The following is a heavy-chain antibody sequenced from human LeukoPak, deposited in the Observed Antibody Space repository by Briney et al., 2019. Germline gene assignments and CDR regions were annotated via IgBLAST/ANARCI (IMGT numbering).Heavy chain of an antibody. Sequence: SETLSLTCTVSGGSISSSSYYWGWIRQPPGKGLEWIGSIYYSGSTYYNPSLKSRVTISVDTSKNQFSLKLSSVAAADTAVYYCARGRWRAYFDLFGGQGTLVTVSS. CDR1: GGSISSSSYY. J-gene: IGHJ4*02. CDR2: IYYSGST. V-gene: IGHV4-39*01. D-gene: IGHD3-9*01. CDR3: ARGRWRAYFDLF.